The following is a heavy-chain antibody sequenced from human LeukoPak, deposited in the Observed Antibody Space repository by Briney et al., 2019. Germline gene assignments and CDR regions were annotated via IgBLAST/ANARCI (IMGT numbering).Heavy chain of an antibody. J-gene: IGHJ3*02. Sequence: PGGSLRLSCAASGFTFSSYTMGWVRQAPGKGLEWVSAISGSGGSTYYADSVKGRFTISRGNSKNTLYLQMNSLRAEDTAVYYCAKSTYYYDSSGYLYAFDIWGQGTMVTVSS. V-gene: IGHV3-23*01. CDR1: GFTFSSYT. D-gene: IGHD3-22*01. CDR3: AKSTYYYDSSGYLYAFDI. CDR2: ISGSGGST.